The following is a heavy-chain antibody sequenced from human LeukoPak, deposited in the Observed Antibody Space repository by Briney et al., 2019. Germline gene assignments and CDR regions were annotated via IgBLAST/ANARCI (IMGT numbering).Heavy chain of an antibody. J-gene: IGHJ4*02. Sequence: PSETLSLTCTVSGGSISSDYWSWIRQPPGKRLEWIGCFYYTGTTHYNPSLKSRVTISVDTSKNQLSLKLNSVTAADTAVYYCAREGVEVPAAVPFDYWGQGTLVTVSS. V-gene: IGHV4-59*01. D-gene: IGHD2-2*01. CDR1: GGSISSDY. CDR3: AREGVEVPAAVPFDY. CDR2: FYYTGTT.